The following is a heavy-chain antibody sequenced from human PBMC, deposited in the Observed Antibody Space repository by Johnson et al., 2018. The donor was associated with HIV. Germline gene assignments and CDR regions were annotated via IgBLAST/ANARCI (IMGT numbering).Heavy chain of an antibody. D-gene: IGHD2-8*02. CDR2: IKQDGSDK. Sequence: EMQLVESGGTLVQPGGSLRLSCVASGFTFSDYWMSWVRQAPGKGLEWVANIKQDGSDKYYVASVKGRFTISRDTAQNSVYLQMNSLRAEDTAVYYCGRESTGAGTACDIWGQGTMVTVSS. J-gene: IGHJ3*02. CDR1: GFTFSDYW. V-gene: IGHV3-7*01. CDR3: GRESTGAGTACDI.